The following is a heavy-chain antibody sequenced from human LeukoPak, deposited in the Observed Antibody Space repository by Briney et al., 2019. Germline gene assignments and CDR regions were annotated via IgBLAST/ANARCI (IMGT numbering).Heavy chain of an antibody. CDR2: IGYDGRNK. CDR1: GFTFSSYG. Sequence: GGSLRLSCAASGFTFSSYGIHWVRKAPGKGLEWVTFIGYDGRNKYYADSVKGRFTISRDNSKNTLYLQMNSLRAEDTAVYYCAKDNAYYYADYWGQGTLVTVSS. D-gene: IGHD3-10*01. J-gene: IGHJ4*02. V-gene: IGHV3-30*02. CDR3: AKDNAYYYADY.